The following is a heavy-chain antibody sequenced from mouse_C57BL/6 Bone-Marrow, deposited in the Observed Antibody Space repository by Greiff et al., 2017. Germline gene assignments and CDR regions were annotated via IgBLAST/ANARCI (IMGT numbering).Heavy chain of an antibody. CDR1: GFSLTSYA. Sequence: VKLMESGPGLVAPSQSLSITCTVSGFSLTSYAISWVRQPPGKGLEWIGVIWTGGGTNSTSALKSRLSISKDNSKSQVFLKMNSLQTDDKARYNWARGDYYGNQRYFDVWGTGTTVTVSS. D-gene: IGHD2-1*01. CDR3: ARGDYYGNQRYFDV. CDR2: IWTGGGT. J-gene: IGHJ1*03. V-gene: IGHV2-9-1*01.